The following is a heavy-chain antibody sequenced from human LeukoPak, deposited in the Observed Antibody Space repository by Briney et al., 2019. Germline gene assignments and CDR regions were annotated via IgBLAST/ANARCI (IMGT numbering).Heavy chain of an antibody. CDR2: IKQDGSDI. V-gene: IGHV3-7*01. D-gene: IGHD4-17*01. J-gene: IGHJ4*02. Sequence: GGSLRLSCAASGFTFSDSWMTWVRQAPWKGLEWVANIKQDGSDIHYVDSVRGRFTISRDNAKNSLYLQMNSLRVEDTAVYYCARGNTVTYWGQGTLVTVSS. CDR3: ARGNTVTY. CDR1: GFTFSDSW.